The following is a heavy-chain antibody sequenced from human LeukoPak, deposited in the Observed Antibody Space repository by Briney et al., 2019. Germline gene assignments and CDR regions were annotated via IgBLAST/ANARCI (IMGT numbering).Heavy chain of an antibody. Sequence: KSGGSLRLSCAASGFTFSSHDMNWVRQAPGKGPEWVSYIKNSGSTIYYADSVKGRFTISRDNAKNSLYLQMNSLRAEDTAVYYCVRDERSSYVRGVTQYFLHWGQGTLVTVSS. CDR2: IKNSGSTI. V-gene: IGHV3-48*03. J-gene: IGHJ1*01. CDR1: GFTFSSHD. D-gene: IGHD2-8*01. CDR3: VRDERSSYVRGVTQYFLH.